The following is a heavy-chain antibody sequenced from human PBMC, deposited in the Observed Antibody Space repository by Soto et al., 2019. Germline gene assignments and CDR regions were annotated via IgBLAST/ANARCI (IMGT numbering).Heavy chain of an antibody. CDR1: GFTFSSYA. V-gene: IGHV3-23*01. J-gene: IGHJ3*02. D-gene: IGHD1-26*01. CDR3: AKVQGGSYYSDAFDI. Sequence: GGSLRLSCAASGFTFSSYAMSWVRQAPGKGLEWVSAISGSGGSTYYADSVKGRFTISRDNSKNTLYLQMNSLRAEDTTVYYCAKVQGGSYYSDAFDIWGQGTMVTVSS. CDR2: ISGSGGST.